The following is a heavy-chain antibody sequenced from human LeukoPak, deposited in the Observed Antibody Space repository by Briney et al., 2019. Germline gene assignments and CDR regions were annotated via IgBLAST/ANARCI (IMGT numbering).Heavy chain of an antibody. D-gene: IGHD5-12*01. CDR1: GFTFSSYA. CDR2: ISYDGSNK. Sequence: GSLRLSCAASGFTFSSYAMHWVRQAPGKGLEWVAVISYDGSNKYYADSVKGRFTITRDNSKNTLYLQMNSLRAEDTAVYYCARDRVSGFLDYWGQGTLVTVSS. CDR3: ARDRVSGFLDY. V-gene: IGHV3-30-3*01. J-gene: IGHJ4*02.